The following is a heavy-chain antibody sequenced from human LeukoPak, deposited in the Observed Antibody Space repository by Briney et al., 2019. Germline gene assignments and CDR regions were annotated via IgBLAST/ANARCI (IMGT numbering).Heavy chain of an antibody. CDR3: AKDVKALTYYDFWSGQRYYYYGMDV. D-gene: IGHD3-3*01. CDR1: GGTFSSYA. Sequence: ASVKVSCKASGGTFSSYAISWVRQAPGQGLEWMGRIIPILGIANYAQKFQGRVTITADKSTSTAYMELSSLRSEDTAVYYCAKDVKALTYYDFWSGQRYYYYGMDVWGQGTTVTVSS. V-gene: IGHV1-69*04. J-gene: IGHJ6*02. CDR2: IIPILGIA.